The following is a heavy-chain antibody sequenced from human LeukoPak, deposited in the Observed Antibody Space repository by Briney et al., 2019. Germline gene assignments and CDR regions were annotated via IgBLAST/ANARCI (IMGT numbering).Heavy chain of an antibody. CDR1: GGSISSYY. Sequence: SETLSLTCTVSGGSISSYYWSWIRQPPGKGLEWIGYIYYSGSTNYNPSLKSRVTISVDTSKNQFSLKLSSVTAADTAVYYCARTTAAGTFPFDYWGQGTLVTVSS. CDR3: ARTTAAGTFPFDY. CDR2: IYYSGST. D-gene: IGHD6-13*01. J-gene: IGHJ4*02. V-gene: IGHV4-59*01.